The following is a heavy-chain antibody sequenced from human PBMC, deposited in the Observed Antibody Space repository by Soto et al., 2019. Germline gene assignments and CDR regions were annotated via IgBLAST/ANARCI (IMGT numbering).Heavy chain of an antibody. V-gene: IGHV1-46*01. CDR3: ARGSAKIAAAGTGAFDI. Sequence: GASVKVSCKASGYTFTSYYMHWVRQAPGQGLEWMGIINPSGGSTSYAQKFQGRVTMTRDTSTSTVYMELSSLRSEDTAAYYCARGSAKIAAAGTGAFDIWGQGTMVTVSS. CDR1: GYTFTSYY. CDR2: INPSGGST. J-gene: IGHJ3*02. D-gene: IGHD6-13*01.